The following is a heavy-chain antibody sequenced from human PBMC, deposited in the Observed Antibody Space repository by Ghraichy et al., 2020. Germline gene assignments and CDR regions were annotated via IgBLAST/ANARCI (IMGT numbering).Heavy chain of an antibody. CDR3: ARDFGQWLVRVAFDI. D-gene: IGHD6-19*01. CDR1: GFTFSSYA. V-gene: IGHV3-30-3*01. J-gene: IGHJ3*02. Sequence: LTCAASGFTFSSYAMHWVRQAPGKGLEWVAVISYDGSNKYYADSVKGRFTISRDNSKNTLYLQMNSLRAEDTAVYYCARDFGQWLVRVAFDIWGQGTMVTVSS. CDR2: ISYDGSNK.